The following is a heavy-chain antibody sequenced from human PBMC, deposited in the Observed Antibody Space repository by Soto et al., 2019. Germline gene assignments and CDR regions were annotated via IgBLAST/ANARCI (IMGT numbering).Heavy chain of an antibody. CDR3: ARQEGAPDLFYYGMDV. CDR1: GYNFTKYW. D-gene: IGHD1-26*01. J-gene: IGHJ6*02. CDR2: IYPGDSDT. Sequence: GESLKISCKGSGYNFTKYWIGWVRQMPGKGLEWMGIIYPGDSDTRYSPSFQGQVTISADKSISAAYLQWNSLKDSDTAMYYCARQEGAPDLFYYGMDVWGQGTTVTVSS. V-gene: IGHV5-51*01.